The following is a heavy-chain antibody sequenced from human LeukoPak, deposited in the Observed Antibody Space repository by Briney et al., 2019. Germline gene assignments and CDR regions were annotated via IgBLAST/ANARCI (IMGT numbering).Heavy chain of an antibody. Sequence: SETLSLTCTVSGGSISSSSYYWGWIRQPPGKGLEWIANIYYSGSTYYNPSLQSRVTISVDTSKNQFSLKLTSVTAADTAVYYCARQTSWYFDLWGRGTLVTVSS. J-gene: IGHJ2*01. CDR2: IYYSGST. V-gene: IGHV4-39*01. CDR1: GGSISSSSYY. CDR3: ARQTSWYFDL.